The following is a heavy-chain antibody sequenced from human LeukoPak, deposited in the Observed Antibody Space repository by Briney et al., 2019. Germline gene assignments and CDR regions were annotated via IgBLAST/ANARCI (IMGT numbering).Heavy chain of an antibody. CDR1: GGSIRSGSYY. D-gene: IGHD5-12*01. CDR2: IYTSGST. CDR3: ARGVATTHFDY. V-gene: IGHV4-61*02. J-gene: IGHJ4*02. Sequence: SETLSLTCTVSGGSIRSGSYYWSWIRQPAGKGLEWIGRIYTSGSTNYNPSLQSRVTISVDTSKNQFSLKLSSVTAADTAVYYCARGVATTHFDYWGQGTLVTVSS.